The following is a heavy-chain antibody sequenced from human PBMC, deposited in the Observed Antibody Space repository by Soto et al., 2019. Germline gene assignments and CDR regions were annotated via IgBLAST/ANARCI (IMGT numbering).Heavy chain of an antibody. V-gene: IGHV1-69*02. J-gene: IGHJ6*02. CDR3: AGNCSSTSSYGAVGGMDV. CDR1: GGTFSSYT. D-gene: IGHD2-2*01. Sequence: QVQLVQSGAEVKKPGSSVKVSCKASGGTFSSYTISWVRQAPGQGLEWMGRIIPILGIANYAQKFQGRVTITEDKSTSTXXMEMSILRSEHTAVYYCAGNCSSTSSYGAVGGMDVWGHGTTVSVSS. CDR2: IIPILGIA.